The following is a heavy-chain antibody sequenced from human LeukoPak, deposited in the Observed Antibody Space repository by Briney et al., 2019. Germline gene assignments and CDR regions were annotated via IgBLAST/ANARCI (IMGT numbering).Heavy chain of an antibody. CDR3: ARVGDSSGYYPHLDY. CDR2: INPSGGST. J-gene: IGHJ4*02. D-gene: IGHD3-22*01. V-gene: IGHV1-46*04. Sequence: GASVKVSCKASGYTFTSCYMHWVRQAPGQGLEWMGLINPSGGSTSYAQKLQGRVTMTRDTSTSTVYMELSSLRSEDTAVYYCARVGDSSGYYPHLDYWGQGTLVTISS. CDR1: GYTFTSCY.